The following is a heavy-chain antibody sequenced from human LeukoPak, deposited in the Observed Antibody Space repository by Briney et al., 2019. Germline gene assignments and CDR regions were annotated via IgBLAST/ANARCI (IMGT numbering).Heavy chain of an antibody. J-gene: IGHJ5*02. CDR3: AKHLTNACYDMIWFDP. V-gene: IGHV4-59*01. D-gene: IGHD3-16*01. CDR1: GGSISSNY. Sequence: SETLSLTCTVSGGSISSNYWSWIRQPPGKGPEWIGYIYYSGSTNYNPSLKSRVTISVDTSKNQFSLTLRSVTAADTAVYYCAKHLTNACYDMIWFDPWGQGTLVTVSS. CDR2: IYYSGST.